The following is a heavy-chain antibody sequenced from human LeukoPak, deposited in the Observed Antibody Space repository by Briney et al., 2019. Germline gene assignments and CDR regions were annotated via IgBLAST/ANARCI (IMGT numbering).Heavy chain of an antibody. CDR3: ARDADGSGSYYRRPEYFDY. CDR1: GYTFTSYG. D-gene: IGHD3-10*01. V-gene: IGHV1-18*01. CDR2: ISAYNGNT. Sequence: ASVKVSCKASGYTFTSYGISWVRQAPGQGLEWMGWISAYNGNTNYAQKLQGRVTMTTDTSTSTAYMELRSLRSDDTAVYYCARDADGSGSYYRRPEYFDYWGQGTLVTVPS. J-gene: IGHJ4*02.